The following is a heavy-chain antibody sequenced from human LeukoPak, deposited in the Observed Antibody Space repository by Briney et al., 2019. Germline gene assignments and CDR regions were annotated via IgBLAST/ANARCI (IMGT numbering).Heavy chain of an antibody. Sequence: GGSLRLSCAASGFMFNSYAMNWVRQAPGKGLEWVSAISGSGRNTYYADSVKGRFTISRDNAKNSLYLQMNSLRAEDTAVYYCARDRYSSGWYPDAFDIWGQGTMVTVSS. J-gene: IGHJ3*02. CDR2: ISGSGRNT. CDR1: GFMFNSYA. V-gene: IGHV3-23*01. D-gene: IGHD6-19*01. CDR3: ARDRYSSGWYPDAFDI.